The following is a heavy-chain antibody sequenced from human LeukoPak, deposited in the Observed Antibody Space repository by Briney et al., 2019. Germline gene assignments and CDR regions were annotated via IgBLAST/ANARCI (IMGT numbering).Heavy chain of an antibody. CDR1: GDSISSGSYY. D-gene: IGHD3-3*01. CDR2: IYTSGST. J-gene: IGHJ5*02. Sequence: PSETLSLTCTVSGDSISSGSYYWSWIRQPAGKGLEWIGRIYTSGSTNYNPSLKSRVTISVDTSKNQFSLKLSSVTAADTAVYYCARWGLSGYTPFNWFDPWGQGTLVTVSS. CDR3: ARWGLSGYTPFNWFDP. V-gene: IGHV4-61*02.